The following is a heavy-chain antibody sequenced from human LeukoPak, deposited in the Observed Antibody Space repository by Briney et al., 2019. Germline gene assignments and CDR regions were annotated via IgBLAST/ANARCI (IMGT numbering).Heavy chain of an antibody. CDR2: IKSKTDGGTT. J-gene: IGHJ4*02. Sequence: GGSLRLSCAASGFTFSSSAMSWVRQAPGKGLKWVGRIKSKTDGGTTDYAAPVKGRFTISRDDSKNTLYLQMNSLKTEDTAVYYCSTTYYYDSSEGYWGQGTLVTVSS. D-gene: IGHD3-22*01. V-gene: IGHV3-15*01. CDR3: STTYYYDSSEGY. CDR1: GFTFSSSA.